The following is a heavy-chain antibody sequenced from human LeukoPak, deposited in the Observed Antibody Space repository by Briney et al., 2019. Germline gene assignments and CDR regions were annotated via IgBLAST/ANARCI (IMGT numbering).Heavy chain of an antibody. Sequence: PGGSLRLSCAASGFTFSSYAMSWVRQAPGKGLEWVSAISGSGGSTYYADSVKGRFTISRDNSKNTLYLQTNSLRAEDTAVYYCANSLDYGGKKYFDYWGQGTLVTVSS. V-gene: IGHV3-23*01. CDR3: ANSLDYGGKKYFDY. CDR1: GFTFSSYA. CDR2: ISGSGGST. D-gene: IGHD4-23*01. J-gene: IGHJ4*02.